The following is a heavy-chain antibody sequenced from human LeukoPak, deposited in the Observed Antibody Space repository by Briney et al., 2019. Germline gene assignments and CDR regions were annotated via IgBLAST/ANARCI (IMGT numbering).Heavy chain of an antibody. CDR3: ARGPRDSSSWYLNY. Sequence: SETLSLTCAVYGASFSGYYWSWIRQPPGKGLEWIGEINHTGNTNYNPSLKSRVTISVDTSKNQFSLKLSSVTAADTAVNYCARGPRDSSSWYLNYWGQGTLVAVSS. D-gene: IGHD6-13*01. V-gene: IGHV4-34*01. CDR2: INHTGNT. CDR1: GASFSGYY. J-gene: IGHJ4*02.